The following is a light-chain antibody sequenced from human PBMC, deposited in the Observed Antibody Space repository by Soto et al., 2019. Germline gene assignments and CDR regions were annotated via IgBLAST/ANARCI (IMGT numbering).Light chain of an antibody. CDR3: QKYNSAPPFT. V-gene: IGKV1-27*01. Sequence: DIQMTQSPSSLSASVGDRVTITCRASQGISNYLAWYQQKPGKVPKLLIYAASTLQSGVPSRFSGSGSGTDFTLTISSLQPEEVATYYGQKYNSAPPFTFGPGTKGDIK. J-gene: IGKJ3*01. CDR2: AAS. CDR1: QGISNY.